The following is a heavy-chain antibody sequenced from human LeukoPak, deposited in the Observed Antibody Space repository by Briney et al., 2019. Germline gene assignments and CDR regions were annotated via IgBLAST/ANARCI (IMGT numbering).Heavy chain of an antibody. Sequence: GALRLSCAAFGFTFSDYYMSWIRQAPGKGLEWVSYISSSGSTIYYADSVKGRFTISRDNAKNSLYLQMNSLRAEDTAVYYCGLGDGYNHFDYWGQGTLVTVSS. V-gene: IGHV3-11*04. CDR2: ISSSGSTI. J-gene: IGHJ4*02. CDR3: GLGDGYNHFDY. CDR1: GFTFSDYY. D-gene: IGHD5-24*01.